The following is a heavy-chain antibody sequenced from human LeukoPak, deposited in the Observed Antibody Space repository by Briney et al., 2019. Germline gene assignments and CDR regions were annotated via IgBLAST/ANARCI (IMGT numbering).Heavy chain of an antibody. CDR3: ARSYRGVTAY. J-gene: IGHJ4*02. CDR1: GFTVSSNY. V-gene: IGHV3-53*01. Sequence: GGALRLSCAASGFTVSSNYMSWVRQAPGKGLEGVSVIYSGGSTYYADSVKGRFTISRDNSKNKLYLQMNSLRAEDTAVYYCARSYRGVTAYWGQGPLVTVSS. CDR2: IYSGGST. D-gene: IGHD2-21*02.